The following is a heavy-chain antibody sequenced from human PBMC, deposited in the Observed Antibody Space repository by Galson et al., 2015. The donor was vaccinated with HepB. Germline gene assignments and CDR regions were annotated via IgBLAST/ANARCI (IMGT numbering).Heavy chain of an antibody. CDR2: IYTSGST. V-gene: IGHV4-61*02. CDR1: GGSISSGSYY. D-gene: IGHD3-22*01. Sequence: TLSLTCTVSGGSISSGSYYWSWIRPPAGKGLEWIGRIYTSGSTNYNPSLKSRVTMSVDTSKNQFSLKLSSVTAADTAVYYCARELTYYDSSGYFRYFDLWGRGTLVTVSS. J-gene: IGHJ2*01. CDR3: ARELTYYDSSGYFRYFDL.